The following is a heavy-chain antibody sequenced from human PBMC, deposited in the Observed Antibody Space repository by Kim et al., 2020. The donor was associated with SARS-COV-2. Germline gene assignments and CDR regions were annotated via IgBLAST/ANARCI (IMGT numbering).Heavy chain of an antibody. CDR3: AKNVHLTSVTFLWYFDL. J-gene: IGHJ2*01. CDR2: IFGSGHAT. CDR1: RFTFSSSA. Sequence: GGSLRLSCVGSRFTFSSSAMTWVRQPPGKGLEWVSTIFGSGHATYYSSSVRGRFIVSRDNSKNTLYLQMDNLRADDTAIYYCAKNVHLTSVTFLWYFDLWGRGTSVTVSS. V-gene: IGHV3-23*01. D-gene: IGHD2-2*01.